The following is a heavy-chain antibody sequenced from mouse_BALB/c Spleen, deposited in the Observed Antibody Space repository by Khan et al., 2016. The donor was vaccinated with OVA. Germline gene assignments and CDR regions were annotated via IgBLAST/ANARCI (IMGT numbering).Heavy chain of an antibody. Sequence: QVQLKQSGPGLVAPSQSLSITCTISGFSLTNYGIHWVRQPPGKGLEWLVVIWSDGSTTYNSAFKSRLTISKDNSKSQVFLKMNSSQTDDTAVYCCARQPYYHCNIMDYWGQGTSVTVSS. CDR3: ARQPYYHCNIMDY. CDR2: IWSDGST. D-gene: IGHD2-4*01. V-gene: IGHV2-6-1*01. CDR1: GFSLTNYG. J-gene: IGHJ4*01.